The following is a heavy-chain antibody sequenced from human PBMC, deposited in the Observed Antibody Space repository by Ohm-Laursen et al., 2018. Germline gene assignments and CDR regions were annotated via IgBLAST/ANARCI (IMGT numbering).Heavy chain of an antibody. D-gene: IGHD3-16*02. CDR1: GYSISSGYY. CDR2: IYHTGTT. V-gene: IGHV4-38-2*02. J-gene: IGHJ4*02. Sequence: GTLSLTCTVSGYSISSGYYWGWVRQPPGTGLEWIGVIYHTGTTYYNPSLKSRVTISIDTSKNQFSLKLTSVIAADTAVYYCARGASDYVWGSYRSPFDYWGQGTLVTVSS. CDR3: ARGASDYVWGSYRSPFDY.